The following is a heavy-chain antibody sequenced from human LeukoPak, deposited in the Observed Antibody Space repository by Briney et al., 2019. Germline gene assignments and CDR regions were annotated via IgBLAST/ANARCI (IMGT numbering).Heavy chain of an antibody. Sequence: PGGSLRLSCATSGFTFSSYSMNWVRQAPGKGLEWVSSISSSSSYIYYADSVKGRFTISRDNSKNTLYLQMNSLRAEDTAVYYCARDYEEDCSGGSCYSIPGAIDYWGQGTLVTVSS. CDR2: ISSSSSYI. V-gene: IGHV3-21*01. D-gene: IGHD2-15*01. CDR3: ARDYEEDCSGGSCYSIPGAIDY. CDR1: GFTFSSYS. J-gene: IGHJ4*02.